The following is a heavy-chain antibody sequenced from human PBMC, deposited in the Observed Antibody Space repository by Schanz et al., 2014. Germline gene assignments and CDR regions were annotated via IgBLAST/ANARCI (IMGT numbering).Heavy chain of an antibody. Sequence: VQLVESGGGVVRPGGSLRLSCAASGFTFSDYYMSWIRQAPGKGLEWVSYISSSSGTIYYADSVKGRFTISRDNAKNLLYLQRNGLRAEDTAVYFCARDLSSLIQGDVWGKGTTVTVSS. V-gene: IGHV3-11*04. CDR2: ISSSSGTI. CDR1: GFTFSDYY. J-gene: IGHJ6*04. D-gene: IGHD2-2*01. CDR3: ARDLSSLIQGDV.